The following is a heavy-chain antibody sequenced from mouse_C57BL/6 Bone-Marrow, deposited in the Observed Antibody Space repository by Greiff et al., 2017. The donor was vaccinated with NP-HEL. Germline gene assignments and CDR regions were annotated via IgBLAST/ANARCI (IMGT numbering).Heavy chain of an antibody. Sequence: EVKVVESGAELVKPGASVKLSCTASGFNIKDYYMHWVKQRTEQGLEWIGRIDPEDGETKYAPKFQGKATITADTSSNTAYLQLSSLTSEDTAVYYCARGSSGYSYAMDYWGQGTSVTVSS. J-gene: IGHJ4*01. CDR2: IDPEDGET. CDR3: ARGSSGYSYAMDY. D-gene: IGHD3-2*02. V-gene: IGHV14-2*01. CDR1: GFNIKDYY.